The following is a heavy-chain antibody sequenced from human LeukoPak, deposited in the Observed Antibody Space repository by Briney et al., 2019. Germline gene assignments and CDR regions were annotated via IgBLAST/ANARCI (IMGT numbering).Heavy chain of an antibody. Sequence: GGSLRLSRAASGFTLTSYTMNWVRQAPGKGLEWVSSITSSSSYIYYADSVKGRFTISRDNAKNSLYLQMTSLRVEDTAVYYCAKTYGHFDDWGQGTLVTVSS. D-gene: IGHD4-17*01. CDR1: GFTLTSYT. J-gene: IGHJ4*02. CDR3: AKTYGHFDD. CDR2: ITSSSSYI. V-gene: IGHV3-21*01.